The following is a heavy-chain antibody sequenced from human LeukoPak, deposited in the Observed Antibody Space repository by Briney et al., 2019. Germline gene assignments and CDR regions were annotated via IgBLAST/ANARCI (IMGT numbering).Heavy chain of an antibody. CDR1: GFTVSSNY. CDR2: ISGSGGST. Sequence: PGGSLRLSCAASGFTVSSNYMSWVRQAPGKGLEWVSAISGSGGSTYYADSVKGRFTISRDNSKNTLYLQMNSLRAEDTAVYYCAKGKRGTKQWLVDPGYFDYWGQGTLVTVSS. V-gene: IGHV3-23*01. J-gene: IGHJ4*02. D-gene: IGHD6-19*01. CDR3: AKGKRGTKQWLVDPGYFDY.